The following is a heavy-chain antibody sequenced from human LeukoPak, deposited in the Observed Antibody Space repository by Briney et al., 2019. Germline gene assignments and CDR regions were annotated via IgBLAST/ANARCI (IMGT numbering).Heavy chain of an antibody. V-gene: IGHV4-4*09. D-gene: IGHD5-18*01. CDR2: IYTSGST. CDR3: ARHGYSYGYDYFDY. Sequence: SETLSLTCTVSGGSISSYYWSWIRQPPGKGLEWIGYIYTSGSTNYNPSLKGRVTISVDTSKNQFSLKLSSVTAADTAVYYCARHGYSYGYDYFDYWGQGTLVTVSS. CDR1: GGSISSYY. J-gene: IGHJ4*02.